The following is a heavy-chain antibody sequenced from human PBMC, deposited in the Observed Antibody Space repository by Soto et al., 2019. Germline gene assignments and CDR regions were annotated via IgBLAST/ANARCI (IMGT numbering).Heavy chain of an antibody. J-gene: IGHJ4*02. V-gene: IGHV3-64D*06. CDR2: ITRDGRST. CDR1: GFTFRVHS. Sequence: GGSLRLSCSATGFTFRVHSMHWVRQTPGKGLEYISAITRDGRSTYYADSVKGRFTVSRDNSRDTLYLRMSSLRPEDTGLYFCVKEANPFINTLVMVGFDRWGQGTQVTVSS. CDR3: VKEANPFINTLVMVGFDR. D-gene: IGHD3-10*01.